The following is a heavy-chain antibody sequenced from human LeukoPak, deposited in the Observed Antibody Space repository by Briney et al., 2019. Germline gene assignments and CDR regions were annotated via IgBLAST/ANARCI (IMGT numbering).Heavy chain of an antibody. V-gene: IGHV3-53*01. CDR2: LYRGGST. J-gene: IGHJ6*03. CDR1: GFTVSSNY. D-gene: IGHD4-17*01. CDR3: ARDRRSLSYYYLDV. Sequence: GGSLRLSCPASGFTVSSNYMSWVRQAPGKGLEWVSVLYRGGSTYSEDSVKGRFTISRNNSKNTLYLKMNSLRGEDTAVYYCARDRRSLSYYYLDVWGTGTTVTVSS.